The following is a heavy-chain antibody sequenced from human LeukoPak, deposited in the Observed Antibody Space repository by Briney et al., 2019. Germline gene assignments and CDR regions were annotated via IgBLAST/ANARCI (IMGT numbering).Heavy chain of an antibody. D-gene: IGHD3-10*01. CDR1: GYTFTGYY. V-gene: IGHV1-2*02. CDR2: INPNNGGT. J-gene: IGHJ4*02. Sequence: ASVKVSCKASGYTFTGYYMHWVRQAPGQGPEWMGWINPNNGGTNYVQKFQGGVTMTRDTSISISTAYMELSSLRSDDTAVYYCARGGPMVRGSGYNRRYWGQGTLVTVSS. CDR3: ARGGPMVRGSGYNRRY.